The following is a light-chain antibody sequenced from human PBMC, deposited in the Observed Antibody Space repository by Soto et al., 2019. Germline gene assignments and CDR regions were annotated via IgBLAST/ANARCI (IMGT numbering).Light chain of an antibody. CDR2: GAS. CDR3: QQYGSSPS. V-gene: IGKV3-20*01. CDR1: QSINSNY. J-gene: IGKJ4*01. Sequence: EVVLTQSPGTLSLSPGERVTLSCRPSQSINSNYLAWYQQKPGQAPRLLIYGASRRATGIPDRFSGSGSGTDFTLTISRLEPEDSAVYYCQQYGSSPSFGGGPKVDI.